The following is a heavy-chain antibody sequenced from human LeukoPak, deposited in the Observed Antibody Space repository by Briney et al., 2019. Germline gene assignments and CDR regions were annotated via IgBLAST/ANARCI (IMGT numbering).Heavy chain of an antibody. V-gene: IGHV3-23*01. J-gene: IGHJ2*01. CDR1: GFTFSSYA. Sequence: GGSLRLSCAASGFTFSSYAMSWVRQAPGKGLEWVSTIGGSGYSTNYADSVKGRFTISRDNSKNTLYLQMSSLRAEDTAVYYCAKAQGYFDLWGRGTLVTVSS. CDR2: IGGSGYST. CDR3: AKAQGYFDL.